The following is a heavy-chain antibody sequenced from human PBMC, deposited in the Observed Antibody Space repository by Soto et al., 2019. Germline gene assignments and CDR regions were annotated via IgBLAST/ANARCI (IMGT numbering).Heavy chain of an antibody. D-gene: IGHD3-16*01. J-gene: IGHJ6*02. CDR3: ARDLGGLRSGDGMDV. V-gene: IGHV3-30-3*01. Sequence: GGSLRLSCAASGFTFSSYAMHWVRQAPGKGLEWVAVISYDGSNKYYADSVKGRFTISRDNSKNTLYLQMNSLRAEDTAVYYCARDLGGLRSGDGMDVWGQGTTVTVSS. CDR1: GFTFSSYA. CDR2: ISYDGSNK.